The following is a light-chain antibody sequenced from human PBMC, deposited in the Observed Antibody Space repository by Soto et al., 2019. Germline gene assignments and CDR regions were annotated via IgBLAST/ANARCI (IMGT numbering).Light chain of an antibody. V-gene: IGKV3D-15*01. J-gene: IGKJ1*01. CDR1: QSIRTD. CDR2: DAS. CDR3: QQYNNWPPWT. Sequence: DIVIAQSPSTLSVSTGERATLSCRASQSIRTDLAWYQQKSGQGPRLLIYDASTRATGIPARFSGSGSGTEFTLTISSLQSVDFAVYYCQQYNNWPPWTFGQGAKVDIK.